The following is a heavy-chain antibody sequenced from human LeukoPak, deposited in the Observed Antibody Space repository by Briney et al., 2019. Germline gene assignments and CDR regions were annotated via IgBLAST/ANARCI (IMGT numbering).Heavy chain of an antibody. D-gene: IGHD6-13*01. V-gene: IGHV3-30*18. CDR1: GFTFSSYG. J-gene: IGHJ4*02. CDR3: AKDTIAAAGPFDY. CDR2: ISYDGSNK. Sequence: GRSLRLSCAASGFTFSSYGMHWVRQAPGKGLEWVAVISYDGSNKYYADSVKGRFTISRDNSKNTLYLQMNSLRAEDTAVYYCAKDTIAAAGPFDYWGQGTLVTVSS.